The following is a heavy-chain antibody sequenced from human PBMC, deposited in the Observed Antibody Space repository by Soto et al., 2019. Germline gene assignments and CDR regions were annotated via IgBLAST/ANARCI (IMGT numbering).Heavy chain of an antibody. CDR1: GGSISSDGYY. CDR3: ARDMEGGYGWYFDL. D-gene: IGHD5-12*01. J-gene: IGHJ2*01. Sequence: QVQLQESGPGLVKPSQTLSLTCTVSGGSISSDGYYWSWIRQYPGKGLEWIGYIYYSGTTYYNPSLKSRLTISVDTSKNQFSLKLSSVTAADTAVDYCARDMEGGYGWYFDLWGRGTLVTVSS. CDR2: IYYSGTT. V-gene: IGHV4-31*03.